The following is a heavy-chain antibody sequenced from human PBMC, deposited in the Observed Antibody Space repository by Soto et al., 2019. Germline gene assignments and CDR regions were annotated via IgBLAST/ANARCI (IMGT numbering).Heavy chain of an antibody. D-gene: IGHD6-19*01. CDR3: AREQWLAYYYYGMDV. CDR2: ISYDGSNK. Sequence: QVQLVESGGGVVQPGRSLKLSCAASGFTFGSYAMHWVRQAPGKGRGGVAVISYDGSNKYYADSVKGRFTISRDNSKNTLYLQMNSLRAEDTAVYYCAREQWLAYYYYGMDVWGQGTTVTVSS. V-gene: IGHV3-30-3*01. CDR1: GFTFGSYA. J-gene: IGHJ6*02.